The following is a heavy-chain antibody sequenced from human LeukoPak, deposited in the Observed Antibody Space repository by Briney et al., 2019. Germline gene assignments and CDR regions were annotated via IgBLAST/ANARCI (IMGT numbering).Heavy chain of an antibody. CDR2: IYRGGNI. V-gene: IGHV4-4*09. CDR3: ARHWLEAAKTYSYWFDP. Sequence: SETLSLTCSVFGGSISDYYRSWIRQPPGKGLEWIGYIYRGGNINYNPSVESRVTMPLDTSKNQISLMLNSVTAADTAIFYCARHWLEAAKTYSYWFDPWGQGTLVTVSS. J-gene: IGHJ5*02. CDR1: GGSISDYY. D-gene: IGHD6-13*01.